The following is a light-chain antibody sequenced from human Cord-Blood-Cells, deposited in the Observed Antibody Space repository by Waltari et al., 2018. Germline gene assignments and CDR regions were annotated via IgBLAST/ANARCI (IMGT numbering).Light chain of an antibody. CDR1: QSVSSSY. V-gene: IGKV3-20*01. J-gene: IGKJ5*01. Sequence: ELVLTQSPGTLSLSPGQRATFYCRASQSVSSSYLAWYQQKPGQPPRLLIYRASSRATGIPDRFSGSGSGTDFTLTISRLEPEDFAVYYCQQYGSSPPIPFGQETRLEIK. CDR2: RAS. CDR3: QQYGSSPPIP.